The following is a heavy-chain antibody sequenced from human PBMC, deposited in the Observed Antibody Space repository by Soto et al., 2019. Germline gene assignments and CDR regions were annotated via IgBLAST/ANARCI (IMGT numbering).Heavy chain of an antibody. Sequence: VKVSCEASGYTFTSYGISWVRQAPGQGLEWMGWISAYNGNTNYAQKLQGRVTMTTDTSTSTAYMELRSLRPDDTAVYYCARDLSDIVVVPAAVNWFDPWGQGTLVTVSS. J-gene: IGHJ5*02. CDR1: GYTFTSYG. CDR2: ISAYNGNT. D-gene: IGHD2-2*01. V-gene: IGHV1-18*01. CDR3: ARDLSDIVVVPAAVNWFDP.